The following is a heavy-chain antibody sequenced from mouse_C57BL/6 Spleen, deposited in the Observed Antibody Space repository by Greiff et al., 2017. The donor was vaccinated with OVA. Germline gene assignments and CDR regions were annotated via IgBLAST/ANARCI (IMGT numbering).Heavy chain of an antibody. Sequence: QVQLQQPGAELVRPGSSVKLSCKASGYTFTSYWMHWVKQRPIQGLEWIGNIDPSDSETHYNQKFKDKATLTVDKSSSTAYMQLSSLTSEDSAVYYCARSGYGSRYFDYWGQGTTLTVSS. J-gene: IGHJ2*01. V-gene: IGHV1-52*01. D-gene: IGHD1-1*01. CDR2: IDPSDSET. CDR3: ARSGYGSRYFDY. CDR1: GYTFTSYW.